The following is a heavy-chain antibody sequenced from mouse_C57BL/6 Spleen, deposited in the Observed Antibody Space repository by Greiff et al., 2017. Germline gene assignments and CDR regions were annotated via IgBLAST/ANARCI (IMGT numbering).Heavy chain of an antibody. J-gene: IGHJ4*01. Sequence: EVKLMESGPELVKPGASVKMSCKASGYTFTDYNMHWVKQSHGKSLEWIGYINPNNGGTSYNQKFKGKATLTVNKSSSTAYMELRSLTSEDSAVYYCARGDFYYGNYMDYWGQGTSVTVSS. CDR1: GYTFTDYN. CDR3: ARGDFYYGNYMDY. V-gene: IGHV1-22*01. D-gene: IGHD2-1*01. CDR2: INPNNGGT.